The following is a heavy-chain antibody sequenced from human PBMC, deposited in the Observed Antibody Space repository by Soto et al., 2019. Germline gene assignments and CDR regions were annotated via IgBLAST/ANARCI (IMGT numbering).Heavy chain of an antibody. CDR3: ASRGLDTAMVKSGDYYYYGMDV. J-gene: IGHJ6*02. CDR2: IIPIFGTA. V-gene: IGHV1-69*12. Sequence: QVQLVQSGAEVKKPGSSVKVSCKASGGTFSSYAISWVRQAPGQGLEWMGGIIPIFGTANYAQKFQGRVTIPADESTSTAYMGLSSLRSEDTAVYYCASRGLDTAMVKSGDYYYYGMDVWGQGTTVTVSS. CDR1: GGTFSSYA. D-gene: IGHD5-18*01.